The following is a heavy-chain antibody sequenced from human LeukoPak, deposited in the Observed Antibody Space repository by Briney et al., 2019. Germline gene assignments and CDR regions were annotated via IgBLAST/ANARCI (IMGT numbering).Heavy chain of an antibody. J-gene: IGHJ4*02. V-gene: IGHV4-4*07. CDR2: IFTSGST. D-gene: IGHD3-3*01. Sequence: SETLSLTCTVSGGSISSYYWSWIRQPAGKGLEWIGRIFTSGSTNYNPSLKSRVTMSVDTSKNQFSLKLSSVTAADTAVYYCARAITIFGVVIGKTTGWDYWGQGTLVTVSS. CDR3: ARAITIFGVVIGKTTGWDY. CDR1: GGSISSYY.